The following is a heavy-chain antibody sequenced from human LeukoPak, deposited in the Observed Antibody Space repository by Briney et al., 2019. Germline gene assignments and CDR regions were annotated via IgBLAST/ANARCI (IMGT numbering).Heavy chain of an antibody. Sequence: SETLSLTCTVSGGSITNYFWSWIRQPPGKGLEWIGYIYYSGSTNYNPSLKSRVTISVDTSKNQFSLKLSSVTAADTAVYYCARSFHPSGYSGYDFSYWGQGTLVTVSS. V-gene: IGHV4-59*08. CDR3: ARSFHPSGYSGYDFSY. CDR1: GGSITNYF. D-gene: IGHD5-12*01. CDR2: IYYSGST. J-gene: IGHJ4*02.